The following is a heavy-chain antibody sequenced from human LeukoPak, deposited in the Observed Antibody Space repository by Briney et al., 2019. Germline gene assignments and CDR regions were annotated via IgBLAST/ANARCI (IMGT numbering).Heavy chain of an antibody. V-gene: IGHV1-2*02. J-gene: IGHJ4*02. Sequence: ASVKVSCKASGYTFTGYYMHWVRQAPGHGLEWMGWINPNSGGTNYAQRFQGRVTMTRDTSISTAYMELSRLRSDHTAVYYCARKPVRGVIIGGYWGQGTLVTVSS. CDR3: ARKPVRGVIIGGY. CDR1: GYTFTGYY. CDR2: INPNSGGT. D-gene: IGHD3-10*01.